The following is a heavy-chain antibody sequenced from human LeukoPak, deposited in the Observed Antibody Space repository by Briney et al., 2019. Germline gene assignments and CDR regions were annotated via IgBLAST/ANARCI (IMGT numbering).Heavy chain of an antibody. D-gene: IGHD3-10*01. CDR1: GGSIRSYY. CDR2: FYYGGNT. J-gene: IGHJ4*02. Sequence: SETLSLTCTVSGGSIRSYYWGWIRQPPGKGLEWIGYFYYGGNTNYNPSLKSRVTISVDTSKNQFSLKLSSVTVADTAVYYCARDRKYGSESLRRLDYWGQGTLVTVSS. V-gene: IGHV4-59*12. CDR3: ARDRKYGSESLRRLDY.